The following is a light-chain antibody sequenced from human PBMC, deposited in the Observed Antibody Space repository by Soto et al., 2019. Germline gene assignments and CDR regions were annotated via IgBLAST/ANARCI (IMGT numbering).Light chain of an antibody. V-gene: IGLV2-14*01. CDR2: YVS. J-gene: IGLJ2*01. Sequence: QSALTQPASVSGSPGQSITLSCTGTSSDIGAYNYVSWYQQHPGKAPKLVIYYVSNRPSGVSNRFSGSKSASTASLTISGLQAEDEADYYCSSYTTSNTVVFGGGTQLTVL. CDR3: SSYTTSNTVV. CDR1: SSDIGAYNY.